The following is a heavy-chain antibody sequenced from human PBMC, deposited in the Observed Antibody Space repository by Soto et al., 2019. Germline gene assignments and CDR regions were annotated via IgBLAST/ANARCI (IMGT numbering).Heavy chain of an antibody. J-gene: IGHJ4*02. CDR1: GFTFRSYA. V-gene: IGHV3-23*01. CDR3: AKELGEGITICGVARTPAFDY. D-gene: IGHD3-3*01. Sequence: EGQLLESGGGLVQTGGSLRLSCAASGFTFRSYAMSWVRQAPWKGLEWVSAISGSGGSTYYADSVKGRFTISRDNSKNTLYLQMNSLRAEDTAVYYCAKELGEGITICGVARTPAFDYWGQGTLVTVSS. CDR2: ISGSGGST.